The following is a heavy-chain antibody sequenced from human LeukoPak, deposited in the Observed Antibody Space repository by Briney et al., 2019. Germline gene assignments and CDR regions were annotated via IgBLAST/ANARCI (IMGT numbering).Heavy chain of an antibody. CDR1: GYTFTSYY. D-gene: IGHD1-26*01. CDR3: ASSWELLGAVDY. V-gene: IGHV1-46*01. Sequence: ASVKVSCKASGYTFTSYYMHWVRQAPGQGLEWMGIINPSGGSTSYAQKFQGRVTITADKSTSTAYMELSSLRSEDTAVYYCASSWELLGAVDYWGQGTLVTVSS. CDR2: INPSGGST. J-gene: IGHJ4*02.